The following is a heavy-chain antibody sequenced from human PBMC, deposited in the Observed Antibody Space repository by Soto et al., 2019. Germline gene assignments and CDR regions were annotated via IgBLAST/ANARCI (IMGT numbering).Heavy chain of an antibody. CDR3: ARARVRDILAGYYRDYYYYGMDV. CDR1: VGSFSVYY. V-gene: IGHV4-34*01. CDR2: INHSGST. D-gene: IGHD3-9*01. Sequence: PSETLCVSCVLYVGSFSVYYWSWMRQPPGKGPDLIREINHSGSTNYNPSLKSRVTISVDTSKNQFSLKLSSVTAAETAVYYCARARVRDILAGYYRDYYYYGMDVWGQGTTVTVSS. J-gene: IGHJ6*01.